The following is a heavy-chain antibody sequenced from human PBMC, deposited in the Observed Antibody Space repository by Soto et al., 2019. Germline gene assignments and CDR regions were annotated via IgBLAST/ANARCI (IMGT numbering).Heavy chain of an antibody. V-gene: IGHV3-66*01. D-gene: IGHD1-1*01. CDR3: ARDGTYNWV. CDR2: IYSGGAT. J-gene: IGHJ4*02. Sequence: EVQLVESGGGLVQPGGSLRLSCAASGFTVSNNYMRWVRQAPGKGLEWVSLIYSGGATYYADSVKARFTISRDNSKNTLYLQMHTLRAEDTAVYYCARDGTYNWVGGQGILVTVSS. CDR1: GFTVSNNY.